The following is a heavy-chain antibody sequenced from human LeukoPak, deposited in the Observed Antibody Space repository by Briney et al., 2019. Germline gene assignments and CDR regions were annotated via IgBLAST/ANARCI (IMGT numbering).Heavy chain of an antibody. V-gene: IGHV1-46*01. Sequence: ASVKVSCKASGYTFTGYYMHWVQQAPGQGLEWMGIIYPGGGSTSYAQKFQGRVTMTRDMSTSTVYMELSSLRSEDTAVYYCARDNDFDYWGQGTLVTVSS. CDR2: IYPGGGST. D-gene: IGHD2-8*01. CDR3: ARDNDFDY. CDR1: GYTFTGYY. J-gene: IGHJ4*02.